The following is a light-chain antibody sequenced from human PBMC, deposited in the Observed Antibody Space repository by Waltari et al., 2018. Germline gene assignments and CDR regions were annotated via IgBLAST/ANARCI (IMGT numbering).Light chain of an antibody. CDR3: QAWDRNTYV. CDR2: QDS. V-gene: IGLV3-1*01. J-gene: IGLJ1*01. Sequence: SYQLTQPPSVSVSPGQTTTITCSGENLGDKYVCWYQQKSGQSPVLVIYQDSARPSGVPERFSGSTSGNTATLTLRGTQATDEADYYCQAWDRNTYVFGSGTKVTVL. CDR1: NLGDKY.